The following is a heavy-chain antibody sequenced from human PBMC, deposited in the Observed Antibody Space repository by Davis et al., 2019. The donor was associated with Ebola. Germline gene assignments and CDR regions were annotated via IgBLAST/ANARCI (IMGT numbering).Heavy chain of an antibody. D-gene: IGHD4/OR15-4a*01. Sequence: SETLSLTCTVSGGSISSSSYYWGWIRQPPGKGLEWIGSIYYSGSTYYNPSLKSRVTISVDTSKNQFSLRLSSVTAADTAMYYCGRHFDYDYGADAFNIWGQGTMVSVSS. CDR3: GRHFDYDYGADAFNI. J-gene: IGHJ3*02. CDR1: GGSISSSSYY. CDR2: IYYSGST. V-gene: IGHV4-39*01.